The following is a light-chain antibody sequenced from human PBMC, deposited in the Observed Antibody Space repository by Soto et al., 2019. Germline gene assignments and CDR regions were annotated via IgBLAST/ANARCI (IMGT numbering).Light chain of an antibody. Sequence: DIQMTQSPSTLSASVGDRVTLTCRASQSVNDWLAWYQQKPGKAPKLLIYKASYLDSGVPSRFSGSGSGTDFTLTISSLQPDDFATYYCQQYNTFSPYTFGQGTKLEIK. CDR2: KAS. V-gene: IGKV1-5*03. J-gene: IGKJ2*01. CDR3: QQYNTFSPYT. CDR1: QSVNDW.